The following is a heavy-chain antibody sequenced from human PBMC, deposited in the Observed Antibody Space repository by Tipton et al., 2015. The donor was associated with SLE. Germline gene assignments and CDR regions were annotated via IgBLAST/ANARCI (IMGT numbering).Heavy chain of an antibody. CDR3: ARRGLTSPAS. CDR1: DDSISSSAYY. J-gene: IGHJ5*02. D-gene: IGHD2-2*01. CDR2: VYYGRTT. Sequence: TLSLTCTVSDDSISSSAYYWVWIRQPPGKGLQWIGSVYYGRTTYYNPSLKSRVTISADTSKNYFSLKLSSVTAADTALYFCARRGLTSPASWGQGTLVTVSS. V-gene: IGHV4-39*02.